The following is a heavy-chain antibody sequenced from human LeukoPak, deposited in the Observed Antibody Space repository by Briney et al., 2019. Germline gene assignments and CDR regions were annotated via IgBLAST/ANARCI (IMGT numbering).Heavy chain of an antibody. D-gene: IGHD2-2*01. CDR2: ITGGGGYTST. V-gene: IGHV3-23*01. J-gene: IGHJ6*02. Sequence: PGGSLRLSCAASGFTFSNYAMTWVRQAPGKGLEWVSAITGGGGYTSTYYADSVKGRFTVSRDNSKNTLYMELNSLRAEDTAVYYCARGDCSSSSCSGFYCMDVWGQGTTVTVFS. CDR1: GFTFSNYA. CDR3: ARGDCSSSSCSGFYCMDV.